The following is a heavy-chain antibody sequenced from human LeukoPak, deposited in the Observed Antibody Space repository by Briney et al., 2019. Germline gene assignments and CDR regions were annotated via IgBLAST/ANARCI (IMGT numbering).Heavy chain of an antibody. CDR1: GYTFTSYD. V-gene: IGHV1-8*03. CDR3: ARVIRPLQNYYMDV. Sequence: GASVKVSCKASGYTFTSYDINWVRQATGQGLEWVGWMNPNSGNTGYAQKFQGRVTITRNTSISTAYMELSSLRSEDTAVYYCARVIRPLQNYYMDVWGKGTTVTVSS. D-gene: IGHD3-22*01. J-gene: IGHJ6*03. CDR2: MNPNSGNT.